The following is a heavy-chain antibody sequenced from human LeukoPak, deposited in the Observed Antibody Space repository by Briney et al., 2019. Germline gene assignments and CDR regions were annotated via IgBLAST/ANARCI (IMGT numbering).Heavy chain of an antibody. CDR2: INQDGSTK. V-gene: IGHV3-7*01. Sequence: GGSLRLSCAASRFTFSNAWVAWVRQAPGKGLEWVANINQDGSTKQYVDSVRGRFTISRHNAKNSVYLQMNSLRAEDRALYHCARDMSGSLDYWGQGTLVTVSS. J-gene: IGHJ4*02. CDR3: ARDMSGSLDY. D-gene: IGHD6-13*01. CDR1: RFTFSNAW.